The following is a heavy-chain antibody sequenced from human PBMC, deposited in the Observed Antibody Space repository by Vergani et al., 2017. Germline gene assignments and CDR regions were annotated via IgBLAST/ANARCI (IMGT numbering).Heavy chain of an antibody. D-gene: IGHD3-22*01. V-gene: IGHV1-2*02. CDR2: INPNSGGA. CDR3: ARGTSQGTYYYDSSGYVY. CDR1: GYTFTGYF. Sequence: QVQLVQSGAEVKKPGASVKVSCKASGYTFTGYFIHWVRQAPGQGLEWMGWINPNSGGANYAQKFQGRVTMTRDTSISTAYMELSSLIIDDTAVYYCARGTSQGTYYYDSSGYVYWGQGTLVTVSS. J-gene: IGHJ4*02.